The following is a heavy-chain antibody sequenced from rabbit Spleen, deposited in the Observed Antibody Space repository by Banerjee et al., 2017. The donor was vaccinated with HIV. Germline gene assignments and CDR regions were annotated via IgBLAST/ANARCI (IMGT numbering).Heavy chain of an antibody. V-gene: IGHV1S40*01. CDR2: INAATAKP. J-gene: IGHJ4*01. CDR3: ARDLTGVIGWNFGW. CDR1: GFSFSTRYY. Sequence: QSLEESGGGLVQPEGSLTLTCTASGFSFSTRYYMCWVRQAPGKGLEWIACINAATAKPVYATWAKGRFTISRTSSTTVTLRMTSLTAADRATYFCARDLTGVIGWNFGWWGQGPWSPS. D-gene: IGHD1-1*01.